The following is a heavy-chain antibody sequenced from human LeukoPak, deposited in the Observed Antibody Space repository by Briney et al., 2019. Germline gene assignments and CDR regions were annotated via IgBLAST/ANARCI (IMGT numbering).Heavy chain of an antibody. V-gene: IGHV3-48*01. J-gene: IGHJ6*03. CDR2: ISSSSSTI. Sequence: GGSLRLSCAASGFTFSNFNMNWVRQAPGKGLEWVSYISSSSSTIYYADSVKGRFTISRDNAKNSLYLQMNSLRAEDTAVYYCARDNGDYGDYWGKGTTVTVSS. CDR3: ARDNGDYGDY. D-gene: IGHD2-8*01. CDR1: GFTFSNFN.